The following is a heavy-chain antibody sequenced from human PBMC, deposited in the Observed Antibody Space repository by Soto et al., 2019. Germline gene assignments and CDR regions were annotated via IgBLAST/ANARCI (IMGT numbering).Heavy chain of an antibody. Sequence: PVGSLRLSCAASGFTFDDYAMHWVRQAPGKGLEWVSGISWNSGSIGYADSVKGRFTISRDNAKNSLYLQMNSLRAEDTALYYCAKDIGFLEWLLYFDYWGQGTLVTVSS. J-gene: IGHJ4*02. CDR2: ISWNSGSI. CDR3: AKDIGFLEWLLYFDY. CDR1: GFTFDDYA. D-gene: IGHD3-3*01. V-gene: IGHV3-9*01.